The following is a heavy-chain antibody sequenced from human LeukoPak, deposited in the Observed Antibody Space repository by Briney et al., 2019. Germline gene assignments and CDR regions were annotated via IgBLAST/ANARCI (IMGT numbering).Heavy chain of an antibody. CDR3: AKEERFYDSSGYYKYYFDY. CDR2: ISGSGGST. V-gene: IGHV3-23*01. J-gene: IGHJ4*02. CDR1: GFTFSSYG. D-gene: IGHD3-22*01. Sequence: GGSLRLSCAASGFTFSSYGMSWVRQAPGKGLEWVSAISGSGGSTYYADSVKGRFTISRDNSKNTLYLQMNSLRAEDTAVYYCAKEERFYDSSGYYKYYFDYWGQGTLVTVSS.